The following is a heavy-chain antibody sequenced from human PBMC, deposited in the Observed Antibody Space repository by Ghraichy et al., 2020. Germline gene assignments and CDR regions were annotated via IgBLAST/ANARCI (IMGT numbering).Heavy chain of an antibody. CDR1: GFTFSSYA. V-gene: IGHV3-23*01. D-gene: IGHD3-22*01. CDR3: AKDHLDSSGYYYVDYFDY. CDR2: ISGSGGST. Sequence: GGSLRLSCAASGFTFSSYAMSWVRQAPGKGLEWVSAISGSGGSTYYADSVKGRFTISRDNSKNTLYLQMNSLRAEDTAVYYCAKDHLDSSGYYYVDYFDYWGQGTLVTVSS. J-gene: IGHJ4*02.